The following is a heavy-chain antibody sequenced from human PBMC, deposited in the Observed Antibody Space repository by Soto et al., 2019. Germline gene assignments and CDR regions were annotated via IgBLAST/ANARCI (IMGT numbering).Heavy chain of an antibody. CDR1: GYTFTSYG. V-gene: IGHV1-18*01. J-gene: IGHJ6*02. Sequence: ASVKVSCKASGYTFTSYGISWVRQAPGQGLDWMGWISPYNGNTDYAQKLQGRVTMTTDTSTSIAYMELRSLRSDDTAVYYCARDSSTGYYSGMDVWGQGTTVTVSS. CDR2: ISPYNGNT. CDR3: ARDSSTGYYSGMDV.